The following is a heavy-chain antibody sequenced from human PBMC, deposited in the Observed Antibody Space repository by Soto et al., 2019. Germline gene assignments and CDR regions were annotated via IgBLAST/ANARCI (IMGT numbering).Heavy chain of an antibody. J-gene: IGHJ5*02. D-gene: IGHD3-10*01. CDR3: ARTYGSGSRWFDP. CDR1: GFTFSSYA. V-gene: IGHV3-23*01. Sequence: EVQLLESGGGLVQPGGSLRLSCEASGFTFSSYAMSWVRQAPGKGLEWVSAISGSGGSTYYADSVKGRFTISRDNSKNTLYLQMNSLRAEDTAVYYCARTYGSGSRWFDPWGQGTLVTVSS. CDR2: ISGSGGST.